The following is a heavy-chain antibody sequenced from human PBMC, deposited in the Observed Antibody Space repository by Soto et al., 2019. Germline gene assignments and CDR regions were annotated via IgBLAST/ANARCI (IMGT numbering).Heavy chain of an antibody. J-gene: IGHJ3*02. Sequence: SETLSLTCTVSGGSISSYYWSWIRQPPGKGLEWIGYIYYSGSTNYNPSLKSRVTISVDTSKNQFSLKLSSVTAADTAVYYCARDPSLPGADAFDIWGQGAMVTVSS. CDR2: IYYSGST. CDR3: ARDPSLPGADAFDI. D-gene: IGHD3-9*01. CDR1: GGSISSYY. V-gene: IGHV4-59*01.